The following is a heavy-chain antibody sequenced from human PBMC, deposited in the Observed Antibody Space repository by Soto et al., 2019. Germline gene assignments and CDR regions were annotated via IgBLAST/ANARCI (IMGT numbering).Heavy chain of an antibody. D-gene: IGHD3-16*01. CDR1: GGSISSGDYY. J-gene: IGHJ4*02. V-gene: IGHV4-30-4*01. Sequence: QVQLQESGPGLVKPSQTLSLTCTVSGGSISSGDYYWSWIRQPPGKGLEWIGYIYYSGSTYYNPSPKSRVTISVDTSKNQFSLKLSSVTAADTAVYYCARVGLVKGGVERGYFDYWGQGTLVTVSS. CDR2: IYYSGST. CDR3: ARVGLVKGGVERGYFDY.